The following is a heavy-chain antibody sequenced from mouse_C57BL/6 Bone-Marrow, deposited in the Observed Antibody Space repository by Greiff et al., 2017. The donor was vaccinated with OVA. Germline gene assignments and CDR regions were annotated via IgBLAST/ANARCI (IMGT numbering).Heavy chain of an antibody. CDR2: IDPSDSYT. J-gene: IGHJ2*01. Sequence: QVQLQQPGAELVKPGASVKMSCKASGYTFTSYWITWVKQRPGQGLEWIGEIDPSDSYTNYNQKFKGKSTLTVDKSSSTAYMQLSSLTSEDSAVYYCARDYGSSYFFDYWGQGTTLTVSS. CDR1: GYTFTSYW. D-gene: IGHD1-1*01. V-gene: IGHV1-69*01. CDR3: ARDYGSSYFFDY.